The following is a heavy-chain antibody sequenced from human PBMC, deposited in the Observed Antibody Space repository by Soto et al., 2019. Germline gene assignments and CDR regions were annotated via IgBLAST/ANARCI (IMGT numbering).Heavy chain of an antibody. Sequence: EVQLVASGGGWVKPGGSLTLSCVASGFTFGDAWMNWVRQAAGKGLEWVGHVKTKSEGETTDYAAPVKGRFTIWRDDSTNTLSLQMNSLKSEDTGKYFCTTLGPSWGQGTQVTVSS. CDR3: TTLGPS. CDR1: GFTFGDAW. V-gene: IGHV3-15*07. CDR2: VKTKSEGETT. J-gene: IGHJ5*02.